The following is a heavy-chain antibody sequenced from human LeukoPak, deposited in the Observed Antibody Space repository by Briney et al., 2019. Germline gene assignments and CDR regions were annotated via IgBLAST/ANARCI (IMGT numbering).Heavy chain of an antibody. V-gene: IGHV3-21*01. CDR2: ISSSSSYI. CDR3: ARGMVVAATGFDY. Sequence: GGSLRLSCAASGFTFSSYSMNWVRQAPGKGRDWVSSISSSSSYIYYADSVKGRSTISRDNAKNSLYLQMNSLRAEDTAVYYCARGMVVAATGFDYWGQGTLVTVSS. D-gene: IGHD2-15*01. CDR1: GFTFSSYS. J-gene: IGHJ4*02.